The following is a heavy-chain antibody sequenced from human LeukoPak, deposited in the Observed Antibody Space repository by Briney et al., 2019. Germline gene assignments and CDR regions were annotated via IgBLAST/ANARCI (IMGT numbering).Heavy chain of an antibody. CDR2: ISAYNGNT. CDR1: GYTFTSYG. CDR3: ARVSEYSSGWYFAYYYYGMDA. V-gene: IGHV1-18*01. Sequence: ASVTVSCKASGYTFTSYGISWVRQAPGQGLEWMGWISAYNGNTNYAQKLQGRVTMTTDTSTSTAYMELRSLRSDDTAVYYCARVSEYSSGWYFAYYYYGMDAWGQGTTVTVSS. D-gene: IGHD6-19*01. J-gene: IGHJ6*02.